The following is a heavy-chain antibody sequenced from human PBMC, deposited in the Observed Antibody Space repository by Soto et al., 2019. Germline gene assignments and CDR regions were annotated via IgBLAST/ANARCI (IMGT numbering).Heavy chain of an antibody. Sequence: WWSLRLSCSASVFTFSSYAMGWLRQGPGKGLEWVAVVSIGGSTHYADSVGGRFTISRDNSKNTLSLQMNSLTAEDTAVYFCAKRRGAGGHFDYWGQGALVTVSS. CDR2: VSIGGST. D-gene: IGHD2-15*01. V-gene: IGHV3-23*01. J-gene: IGHJ4*02. CDR1: VFTFSSYA. CDR3: AKRRGAGGHFDY.